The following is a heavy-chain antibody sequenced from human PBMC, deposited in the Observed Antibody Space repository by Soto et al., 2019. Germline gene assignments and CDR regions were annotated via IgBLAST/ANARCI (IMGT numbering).Heavy chain of an antibody. D-gene: IGHD5-18*01. CDR2: IYYSGST. V-gene: IGHV4-31*02. J-gene: IGHJ5*02. CDR3: AVDTTMGGPNWFDP. CDR1: GGSISRDAYY. Sequence: PSETLSLTCTVSGGSISRDAYYWSWIRQHPGEGREWIGYIYYSGSTYYNPSLKSRVSISVDTSRNQFSLKLSSVTAADTAVYYCAVDTTMGGPNWFDPWGQGTLVTVSS.